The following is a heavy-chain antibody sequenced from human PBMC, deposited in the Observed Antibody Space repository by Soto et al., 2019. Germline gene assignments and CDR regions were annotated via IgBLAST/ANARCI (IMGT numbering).Heavy chain of an antibody. Sequence: VGSLRLSCAASGFPFSSYGMHWVRQAPGKGLEWVAVISYDGSNKYYADSVKGRFTISRDNSKNTLYLQMNSLRAEDTAVYYCAKDGGDFDWLLDGYYYYGMDVWGQGPTVTVS. J-gene: IGHJ6*02. V-gene: IGHV3-30*18. CDR2: ISYDGSNK. CDR3: AKDGGDFDWLLDGYYYYGMDV. D-gene: IGHD3-9*01. CDR1: GFPFSSYG.